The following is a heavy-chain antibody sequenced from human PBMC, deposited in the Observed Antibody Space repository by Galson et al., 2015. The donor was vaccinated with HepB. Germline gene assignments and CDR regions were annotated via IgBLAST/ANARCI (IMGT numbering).Heavy chain of an antibody. CDR2: ISSSSTYI. D-gene: IGHD5-12*01. V-gene: IGHV3-21*01. CDR1: AFTFSSYS. Sequence: SLRLSCAASAFTFSSYSMNWVRQTPGKGLEWVSSISSSSTYIYYADSVKGRFTISRDSAKKLLFLQMHSLRAEDTAVYYCARGGPPGPHNPYGMDVWGQGTTVTVSS. CDR3: ARGGPPGPHNPYGMDV. J-gene: IGHJ6*02.